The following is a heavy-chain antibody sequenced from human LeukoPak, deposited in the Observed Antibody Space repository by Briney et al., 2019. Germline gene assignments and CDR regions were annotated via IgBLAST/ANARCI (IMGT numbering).Heavy chain of an antibody. CDR1: GYTFTSYG. CDR2: ISAYNGNT. Sequence: ASVKVSCKASGYTFTSYGISWVRQAPGRGLEWMGWISAYNGNTNYAQKLQGRVTMTTDTSTSTAYMELRSLRSDDTAVYYCARDQIGKGDYREPFPDYWGQGTLVTVSS. J-gene: IGHJ4*02. CDR3: ARDQIGKGDYREPFPDY. D-gene: IGHD4-17*01. V-gene: IGHV1-18*01.